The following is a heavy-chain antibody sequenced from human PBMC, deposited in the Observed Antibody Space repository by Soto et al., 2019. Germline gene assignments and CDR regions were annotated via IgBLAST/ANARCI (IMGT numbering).Heavy chain of an antibody. CDR1: GYTFTVYY. CDR3: AGTSCSSTTCPPTY. Sequence: QVQLVQSGSEVKKPGASVKVSCKTSGYTFTVYYIYWVRQAPGQGLEWMGWINPHSGGTDSSQKFQGRVTMTRDTSISTAYMELSRLRSDDTAVYYCAGTSCSSTTCPPTYWCQGTLVTVSS. CDR2: INPHSGGT. J-gene: IGHJ4*02. V-gene: IGHV1-2*02. D-gene: IGHD2-2*01.